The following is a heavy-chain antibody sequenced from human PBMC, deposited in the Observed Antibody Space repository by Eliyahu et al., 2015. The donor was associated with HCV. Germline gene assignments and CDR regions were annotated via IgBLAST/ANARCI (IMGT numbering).Heavy chain of an antibody. J-gene: IGHJ4*02. CDR2: VFTVLMGT. Sequence: EVQLVESGGGLVQPGGSLRLSCAASGFSFSNHWMHWVRQAPGKGLVWVSSVFTVLMGTSDADSVKGRFTISRDNAKNTLYLQMNSLRVEDTAVYYCVRDKSGYSHNYDYWGQGTLVTVSS. CDR3: VRDKSGYSHNYDY. D-gene: IGHD5-18*01. V-gene: IGHV3-74*01. CDR1: GFSFSNHW.